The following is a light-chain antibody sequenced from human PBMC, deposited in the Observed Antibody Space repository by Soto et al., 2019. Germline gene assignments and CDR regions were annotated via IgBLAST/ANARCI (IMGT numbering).Light chain of an antibody. Sequence: DIQMTQSPTSLSASVGDRVTITCRASQGIRNFVAWYQQKPGKPPKLLIYAASTLQSGVPSRFSGSGSGTDFTLSINSLQPADVATYSCQKYSSVPVFGPGTKVEI. CDR3: QKYSSVPV. J-gene: IGKJ3*01. CDR1: QGIRNF. CDR2: AAS. V-gene: IGKV1-27*01.